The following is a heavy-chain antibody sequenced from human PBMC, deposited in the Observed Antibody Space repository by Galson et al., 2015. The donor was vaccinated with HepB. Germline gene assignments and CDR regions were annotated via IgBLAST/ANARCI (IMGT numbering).Heavy chain of an antibody. CDR1: GFTFSGYA. D-gene: IGHD3-3*01. CDR2: ISGSGGST. V-gene: IGHV3-23*01. J-gene: IGHJ4*02. CDR3: AKDLGGSFWSGYQNLDY. Sequence: SLRLSCAASGFTFSGYAMSWVRQAPGKGLEWVSAISGSGGSTYYADSVKGRFTISRDNSENTLYLQMNSLRAEDTAVYYCAKDLGGSFWSGYQNLDYWGQGTLVTVSS.